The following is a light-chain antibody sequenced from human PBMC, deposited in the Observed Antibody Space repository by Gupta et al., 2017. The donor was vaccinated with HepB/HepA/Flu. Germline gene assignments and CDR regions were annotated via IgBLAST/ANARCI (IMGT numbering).Light chain of an antibody. Sequence: QSALTQPASVSGSPGQPITISCTGTSSDVGGYNYVSWYRQSPGKAPKLMIYDVSNRPSGVSDRFSGSKSSNTASLTISGHQAEDAADYYCSSLTTSATVVFGGGTRLTVL. J-gene: IGLJ2*01. V-gene: IGLV2-14*01. CDR1: SSDVGGYNY. CDR3: SSLTTSATVV. CDR2: DVS.